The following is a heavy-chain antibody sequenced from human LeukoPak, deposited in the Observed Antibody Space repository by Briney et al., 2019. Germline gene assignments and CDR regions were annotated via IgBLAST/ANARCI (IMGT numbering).Heavy chain of an antibody. J-gene: IGHJ4*02. V-gene: IGHV3-11*05. D-gene: IGHD6-13*01. CDR2: ISSSGGYT. CDR3: ARVDSTSWFDY. Sequence: GGSLRLSCAASGFSFSDYYMIWIRQAPGKGLEWVSYISSSGGYTNYADSVKGRFTISRGNAKDSLYLQMNSLRVEDTAVYYCARVDSTSWFDYWGQGTLVTVSS. CDR1: GFSFSDYY.